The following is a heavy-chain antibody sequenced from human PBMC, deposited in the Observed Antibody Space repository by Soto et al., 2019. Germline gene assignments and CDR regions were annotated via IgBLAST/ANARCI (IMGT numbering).Heavy chain of an antibody. Sequence: PGESLKISCKGSGYSFTSYWISWVCQMPGKGLEWMGRIDPSDSYTNYSPSFQGHVTISADKSISTAYLQWSSLKASDTAMYYCARSDYTYYYDSSGSHFDYWGQGTLVTVSS. V-gene: IGHV5-10-1*01. CDR1: GYSFTSYW. CDR2: IDPSDSYT. CDR3: ARSDYTYYYDSSGSHFDY. D-gene: IGHD3-22*01. J-gene: IGHJ4*02.